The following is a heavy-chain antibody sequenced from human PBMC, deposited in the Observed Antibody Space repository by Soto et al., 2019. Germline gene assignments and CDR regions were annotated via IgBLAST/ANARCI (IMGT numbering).Heavy chain of an antibody. V-gene: IGHV1-69*13. D-gene: IGHD2-2*02. J-gene: IGHJ5*02. Sequence: ASVKVSCKASGGIFSSYAIHWVRQAPGQGLEWMGGIIPIFHTANYAQKFQGRVTITADESTSTAYMEVTSLTSEDTAVYYCARGALPAAINNCIDPWGQGTLVTVSS. CDR1: GGIFSSYA. CDR3: ARGALPAAINNCIDP. CDR2: IIPIFHTA.